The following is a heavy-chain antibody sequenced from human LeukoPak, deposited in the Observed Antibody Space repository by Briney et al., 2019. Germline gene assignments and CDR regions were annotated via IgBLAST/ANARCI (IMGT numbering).Heavy chain of an antibody. CDR3: ARVFVGENFDY. Sequence: GGSLRLSCSAPGFTFNSYPVHWVRQAPGKGLDGLSYFSYTGSKKYYADSVKGRFTTSRDNAKNQLYSQMNSLRAEDTAVYFCARVFVGENFDYWGQGTLVTVSS. CDR2: FSYTGSKK. CDR1: GFTFNSYP. J-gene: IGHJ4*02. V-gene: IGHV3-48*03. D-gene: IGHD3-10*02.